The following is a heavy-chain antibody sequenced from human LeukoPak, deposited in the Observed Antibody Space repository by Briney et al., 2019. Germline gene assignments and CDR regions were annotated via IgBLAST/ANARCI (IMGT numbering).Heavy chain of an antibody. CDR1: GGSISSGSYY. CDR2: IYTSGST. J-gene: IGHJ4*02. CDR3: ARAVERLRYFDWWYYFDY. D-gene: IGHD3-9*01. V-gene: IGHV4-61*02. Sequence: PSETLSLTCTVSGGSISSGSYYWSWIRQPAGKGLEWIGRIYTSGSTNYNPSLKSRVTISVDTSKNQFSLKLSSVTAADTAVYYCARAVERLRYFDWWYYFDYWGQGTLVTVSS.